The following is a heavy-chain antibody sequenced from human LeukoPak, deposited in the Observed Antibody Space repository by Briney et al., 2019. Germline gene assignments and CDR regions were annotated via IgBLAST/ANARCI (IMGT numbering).Heavy chain of an antibody. D-gene: IGHD2-15*01. V-gene: IGHV1-46*01. J-gene: IGHJ5*02. CDR1: GYTFTCHY. CDR3: ARERSARCSGGSCYSGANWFDP. CDR2: INPSGGST. Sequence: ASVKVSCKASGYTFTCHYMHWVRHAPAQGMEWMGLINPSGGSTSYAQKFQGRVTMTRDTSTSTVYMELSSLRSEDTAVYYCARERSARCSGGSCYSGANWFDPWGQGTLGTVS.